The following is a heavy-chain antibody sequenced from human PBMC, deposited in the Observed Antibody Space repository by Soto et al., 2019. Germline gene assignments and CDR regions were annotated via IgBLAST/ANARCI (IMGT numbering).Heavy chain of an antibody. D-gene: IGHD5-18*01. J-gene: IGHJ4*02. CDR3: ARARGGYSYGYELDY. CDR2: ISSSGNII. Sequence: GGSLRLSCEASGFTFSSYEMNWVRQAPGKGLEWVSYISSSGNIIYYADSVKGRFTISRDNAKNSLFLQMNSLGVEDTGVYYCARARGGYSYGYELDYWGQGTLVTVSS. CDR1: GFTFSSYE. V-gene: IGHV3-48*03.